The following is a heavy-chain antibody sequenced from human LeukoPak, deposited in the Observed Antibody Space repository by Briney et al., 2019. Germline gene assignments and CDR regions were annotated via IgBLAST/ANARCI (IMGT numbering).Heavy chain of an antibody. J-gene: IGHJ4*02. CDR3: TTDFYWSQNYYDSSGYYYPLGY. Sequence: GGSLRLSCAASGFTFSDYYMSWIRQAPGKGLEWVSYISSSGSTIYYADSVKGRFTISRDNAKNSLYLQMNSLKTEDTAVYYCTTDFYWSQNYYDSSGYYYPLGYWGQGTLVTVSS. V-gene: IGHV3-11*01. D-gene: IGHD3-22*01. CDR1: GFTFSDYY. CDR2: ISSSGSTI.